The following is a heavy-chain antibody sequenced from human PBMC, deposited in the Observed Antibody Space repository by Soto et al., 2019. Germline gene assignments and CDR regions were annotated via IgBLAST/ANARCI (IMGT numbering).Heavy chain of an antibody. CDR3: AHAYGGTSWPNDAFDV. D-gene: IGHD2-2*01. V-gene: IGHV2-5*02. Sequence: QITLKESGPTLVKPTQTLTLTCTFSGFSLSTDGVGVGWIRQPPGKALEWLALIYWDDDQRYSPSLKTRLTITKDTSKNQVVLITTNMDPVDTATYYCAHAYGGTSWPNDAFDVWGQVTVVTVSS. CDR2: IYWDDDQ. J-gene: IGHJ3*01. CDR1: GFSLSTDGVG.